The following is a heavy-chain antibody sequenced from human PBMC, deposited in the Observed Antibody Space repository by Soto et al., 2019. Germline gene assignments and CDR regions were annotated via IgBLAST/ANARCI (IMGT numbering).Heavy chain of an antibody. CDR3: RAFGYCSSTSCYSAVVDY. Sequence: ASVKVSCKASGYTFTGYYMHWVRQAPGQGLEWMGWINPNSGGTNYAQKFQGRVTMTRDTSISTAYMELSRLRSDDTAVYYCRAFGYCSSTSCYSAVVDYWGQGTLVTVSS. J-gene: IGHJ4*02. CDR2: INPNSGGT. CDR1: GYTFTGYY. V-gene: IGHV1-2*02. D-gene: IGHD2-2*01.